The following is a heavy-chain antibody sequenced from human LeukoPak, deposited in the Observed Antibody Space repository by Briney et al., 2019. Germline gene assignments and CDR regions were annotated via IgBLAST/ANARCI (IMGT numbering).Heavy chain of an antibody. Sequence: GGSLRLSCAASGFTFSDYYMSWIRQAPGKGLEWVSYISSSGSTIYYADSVKGRFTISRDNAKNSLYLQMNSLRAEDTAVYYCAWVYSSSWYGEFEYFQHWGQGTLVTVSS. D-gene: IGHD6-13*01. CDR2: ISSSGSTI. CDR3: AWVYSSSWYGEFEYFQH. V-gene: IGHV3-11*01. CDR1: GFTFSDYY. J-gene: IGHJ1*01.